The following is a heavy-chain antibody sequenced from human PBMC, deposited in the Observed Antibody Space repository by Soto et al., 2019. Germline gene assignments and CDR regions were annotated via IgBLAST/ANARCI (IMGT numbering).Heavy chain of an antibody. CDR2: INPKFGDT. CDR1: GYTFTAYH. J-gene: IGHJ6*02. Sequence: QVRLVPSGAEVKEPGDSVRVSCEASGYTFTAYHIHWVRQAPGQGLEWMGWINPKFGDTGYAQDFQGRVSMTSDMSISTVYMELSRLTSDDTAIYYCARNMDYYYGRGSGNGHGVWGQGTTVTVFS. V-gene: IGHV1-2*02. D-gene: IGHD3-10*02. CDR3: ARNMDYYYGRGSGNGHGV.